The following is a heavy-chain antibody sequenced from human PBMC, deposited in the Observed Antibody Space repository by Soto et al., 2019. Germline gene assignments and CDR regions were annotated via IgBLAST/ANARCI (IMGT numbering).Heavy chain of an antibody. D-gene: IGHD1-1*01. V-gene: IGHV4-39*01. J-gene: IGHJ5*01. Sequence: PSETLSLTCTVSGASVSSDTHYWAWVRQPLGKGLEWIGCVYYSGRTYYNPSLKSRVSISIDTSKNQFSVKLTSMTAADTAIYFCERKKLEFWNWFDSWGQGTLATVSS. CDR3: ERKKLEFWNWFDS. CDR1: GASVSSDTHY. CDR2: VYYSGRT.